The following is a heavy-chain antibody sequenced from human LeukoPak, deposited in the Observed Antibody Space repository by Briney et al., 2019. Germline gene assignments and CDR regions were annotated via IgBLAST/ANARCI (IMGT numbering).Heavy chain of an antibody. V-gene: IGHV3-43*02. Sequence: GGSLRLSCAASGFTFDDYVMHWVRQAPGKGLEWVSLISGDGGRTYYADSVKGRFTISRDNIKNSLYLHMNSLRTEDTALYYCAKDICSTPRHSCYYGMDVWGQETTVSVSS. J-gene: IGHJ6*02. CDR1: GFTFDDYV. CDR3: AKDICSTPRHSCYYGMDV. D-gene: IGHD1-26*01. CDR2: ISGDGGRT.